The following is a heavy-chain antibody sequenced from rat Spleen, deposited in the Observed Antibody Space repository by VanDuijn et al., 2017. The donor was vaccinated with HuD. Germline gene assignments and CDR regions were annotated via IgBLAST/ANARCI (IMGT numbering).Heavy chain of an antibody. J-gene: IGHJ2*01. CDR1: GFTFRDYY. Sequence: EVQLVESDGGLVQPGRSLKLSCAASGFTFRDYYMAWVRQAPTQGLECVASISAGGGDTYYRESVKGRFTISRDNAKSTLYLQMDRLRSEDTATYFCARGGYFRYWGQGVMVTVSS. V-gene: IGHV5-25*01. CDR3: ARGGYFRY. CDR2: ISAGGGDT. D-gene: IGHD1-1*01.